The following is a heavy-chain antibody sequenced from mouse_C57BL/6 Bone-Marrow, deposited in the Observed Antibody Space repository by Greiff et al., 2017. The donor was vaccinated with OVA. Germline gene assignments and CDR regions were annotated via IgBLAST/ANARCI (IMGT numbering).Heavy chain of an antibody. D-gene: IGHD2-5*01. Sequence: EVKLQESGPGLVKPSQSLSLTCSVTGYSITSGYYWNWIRQFPGNKLEWMGYISYDGSNNYNPSLKNRISITRDTSKNKFFLKLNSVTTEDTATYYCARNSYYSDYDYYAMDYCGQGTSVTVSS. V-gene: IGHV3-6*01. CDR2: ISYDGSN. CDR1: GYSITSGYY. J-gene: IGHJ4*01. CDR3: ARNSYYSDYDYYAMDY.